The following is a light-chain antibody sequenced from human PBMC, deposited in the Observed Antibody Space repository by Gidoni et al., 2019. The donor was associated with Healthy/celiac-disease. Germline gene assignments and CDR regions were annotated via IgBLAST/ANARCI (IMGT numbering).Light chain of an antibody. CDR2: LNSDGNH. V-gene: IGLV4-69*01. Sequence: QLVLTHSPSASASLGASVKLTCTLSSGHSSYDIAWHKQQPEKGPRYLMKLNSDGNHSKGDGIPDRFSGSSSGSERYLTISSLQSEDEADYYCQTWGTGIRVFGGGTKLTVL. CDR3: QTWGTGIRV. J-gene: IGLJ2*01. CDR1: SGHSSYD.